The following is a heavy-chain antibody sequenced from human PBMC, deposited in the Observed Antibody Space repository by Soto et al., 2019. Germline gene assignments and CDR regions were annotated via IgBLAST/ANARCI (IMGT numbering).Heavy chain of an antibody. CDR1: GYSFTSYW. CDR2: IDPSDSYT. CDR3: ARPYCSAGSCNLYGMDV. V-gene: IGHV5-10-1*03. J-gene: IGHJ6*02. Sequence: EVQLVQSGAEVKKPGESLRISCKGSGYSFTSYWITWVRQVPGKGLEWMGAIDPSDSYTNYSPSFQGHVTISTDTSIGAAYLQWSSLKASDTATYYCARPYCSAGSCNLYGMDVWGQGTTVTVSS. D-gene: IGHD2-15*01.